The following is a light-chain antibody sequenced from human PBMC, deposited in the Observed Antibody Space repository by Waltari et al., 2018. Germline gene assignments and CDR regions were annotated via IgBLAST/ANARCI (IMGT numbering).Light chain of an antibody. CDR3: SAYAGSTNFV. J-gene: IGLJ1*01. V-gene: IGLV2-8*01. CDR1: SSDLRPYTY. Sequence: QSALTQPPSASGSPGQPVTISCTGTSSDLRPYTYVSWYQQHPGKAPKLVIYEINKRPSGVPDRFSGSKSGNTASLTVSGLQAEDEADYYCSAYAGSTNFVFGTGTEVTVL. CDR2: EIN.